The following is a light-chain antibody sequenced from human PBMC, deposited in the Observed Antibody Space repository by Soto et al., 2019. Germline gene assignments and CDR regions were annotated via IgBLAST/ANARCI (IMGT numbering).Light chain of an antibody. V-gene: IGLV2-23*02. CDR3: CSYAGNSEV. Sequence: SLLTQPASLSGAPGQSITIPRTGTSGDVGSYNPVSWYQQHPGKAPKLLIYEVTERPSGVSNRFSGSKSGNTASLTISGLQPDDEADYYCCSYAGNSEVFGTGTKVTVL. J-gene: IGLJ1*01. CDR1: SGDVGSYNP. CDR2: EVT.